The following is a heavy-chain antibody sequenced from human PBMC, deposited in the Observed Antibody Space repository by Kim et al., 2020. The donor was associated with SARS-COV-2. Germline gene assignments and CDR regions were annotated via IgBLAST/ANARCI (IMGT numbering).Heavy chain of an antibody. CDR2: INAGNGNT. CDR3: ARDSTNVLLCFGESGVFNY. J-gene: IGHJ4*02. V-gene: IGHV1-3*01. CDR1: GYTFTSYA. Sequence: ASVKVSCKASGYTFTSYAMHWVRQAPGQRLEWMGWINAGNGNTKYSQKFQGRVTITRDTSASTAYMELSSLRSEDTAVYYCARDSTNVLLCFGESGVFNYWGQGTLVTVSS. D-gene: IGHD3-10*01.